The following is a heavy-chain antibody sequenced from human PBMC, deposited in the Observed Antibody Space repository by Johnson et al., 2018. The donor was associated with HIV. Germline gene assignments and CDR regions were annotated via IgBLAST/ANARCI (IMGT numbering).Heavy chain of an antibody. Sequence: QVQLVESGGGVVQPGGSLRLSCAASGFSFSSYGMHWVRQAPGKGLEWVAFIRNDGSNTYYVDSVKGRFTISRDNSKNTLYLQMSSLRDEDTAVYYCAKDPVGATWAFDIWGQGTMVTVSS. D-gene: IGHD1-26*01. CDR3: AKDPVGATWAFDI. V-gene: IGHV3-30*02. CDR1: GFSFSSYG. CDR2: IRNDGSNT. J-gene: IGHJ3*02.